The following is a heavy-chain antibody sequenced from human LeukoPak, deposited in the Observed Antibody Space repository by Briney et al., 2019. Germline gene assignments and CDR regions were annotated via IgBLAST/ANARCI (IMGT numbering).Heavy chain of an antibody. CDR3: TRVRVRDGYNLAPWVVGAFDI. Sequence: GGSLRLSCAASGFTFSSYAMSWFRQAPGKGLEWVGFIRSKAYGGTTEYAASVKGRFTISRDDSKSIAYLQMNSLKTEDTAVYYCTRVRVRDGYNLAPWVVGAFDIWGQGTMVTVSS. CDR1: GFTFSSYA. CDR2: IRSKAYGGTT. V-gene: IGHV3-49*03. J-gene: IGHJ3*02. D-gene: IGHD5-24*01.